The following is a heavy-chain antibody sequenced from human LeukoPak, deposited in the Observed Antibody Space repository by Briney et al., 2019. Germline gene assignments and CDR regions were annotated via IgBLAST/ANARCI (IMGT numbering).Heavy chain of an antibody. CDR3: ARGGEGGYDSFFDY. Sequence: PGRSLRLTCAASGFTFSRYGMHWVRQAPGKGLEWVAVIWYDGSDEKYADSVKGRFTSSRDDSKNTVYLQMNSLRAEDTAVYYCARGGEGGYDSFFDYWGQGTLVTVSS. CDR1: GFTFSRYG. CDR2: IWYDGSDE. J-gene: IGHJ4*02. D-gene: IGHD5-12*01. V-gene: IGHV3-33*01.